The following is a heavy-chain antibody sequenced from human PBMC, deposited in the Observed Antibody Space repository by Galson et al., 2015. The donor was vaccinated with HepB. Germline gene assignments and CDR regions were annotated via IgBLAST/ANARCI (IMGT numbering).Heavy chain of an antibody. D-gene: IGHD6-19*01. Sequence: RLSCAASGFTVSSNYMSWVRQAPGKGLEWVSLIYNSGITYYADSVKGRFTISRDNSKNTLYLQMNSLRVEDTAMYYCARDSGFAVAGLEGPFDYWGQGTLVTVSS. CDR1: GFTVSSNY. V-gene: IGHV3-53*01. CDR3: ARDSGFAVAGLEGPFDY. J-gene: IGHJ4*02. CDR2: IYNSGIT.